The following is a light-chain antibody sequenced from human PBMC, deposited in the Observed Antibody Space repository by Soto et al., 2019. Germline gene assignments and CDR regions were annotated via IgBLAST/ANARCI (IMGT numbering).Light chain of an antibody. CDR2: DDS. V-gene: IGLV3-21*02. J-gene: IGLJ2*01. CDR1: NIGSKS. Sequence: SYELTQPPSVSVAPGQTARITCGGNNIGSKSVPGYQQKPGQAPVLVVYDDSDRPSGIPERFSGSNSGNTATLTISRVEAEDEADYYRQVWDSSSDHVVFGGGTPLPVL. CDR3: QVWDSSSDHVV.